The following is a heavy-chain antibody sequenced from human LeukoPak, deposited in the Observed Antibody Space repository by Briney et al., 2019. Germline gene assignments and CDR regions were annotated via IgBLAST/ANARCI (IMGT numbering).Heavy chain of an antibody. J-gene: IGHJ4*02. CDR1: GFTFSSYS. D-gene: IGHD5-18*01. CDR3: ASSLRGYSYGNFDY. V-gene: IGHV3-48*01. CDR2: ISSSSSTI. Sequence: TGGSLRLSCAASGFTFSSYSMNWVRQAPGKGLEWVSYISSSSSTIYYADSVKGRFTISRDNAKNSLYLQMNSLRAEDTAVYYCASSLRGYSYGNFDYWGQGTLVTVSS.